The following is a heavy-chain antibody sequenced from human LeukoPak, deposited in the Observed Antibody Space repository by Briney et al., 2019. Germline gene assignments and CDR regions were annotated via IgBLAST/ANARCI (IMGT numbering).Heavy chain of an antibody. CDR1: GFTFSSYA. J-gene: IGHJ4*02. CDR2: ICGCGGST. V-gene: IGHV3-23*01. D-gene: IGHD3-3*01. Sequence: PGGSLRLSCAASGFTFSSYAMSWVRQAPGKGLEWVSAICGCGGSTYHADSVKGRFTISRDNSINTLNLQMNNLRAEDTAIYYCEKGLGFWSGYYTPVDYWGQGSSVTVSS. CDR3: EKGLGFWSGYYTPVDY.